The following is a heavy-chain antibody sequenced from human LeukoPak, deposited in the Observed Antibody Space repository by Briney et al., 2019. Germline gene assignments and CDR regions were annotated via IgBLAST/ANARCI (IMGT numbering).Heavy chain of an antibody. Sequence: PSETLSLTCAVYSGSFSGYYWSWICQPPGKGLEWIGEINHSGSTNYNPSLKSRVTISVDTSKNQFSLKLSSVTAADTAVYYCARDGWLLFWGQGTLVTVSS. V-gene: IGHV4-34*01. CDR2: INHSGST. CDR3: ARDGWLLF. D-gene: IGHD3-9*01. J-gene: IGHJ4*02. CDR1: SGSFSGYY.